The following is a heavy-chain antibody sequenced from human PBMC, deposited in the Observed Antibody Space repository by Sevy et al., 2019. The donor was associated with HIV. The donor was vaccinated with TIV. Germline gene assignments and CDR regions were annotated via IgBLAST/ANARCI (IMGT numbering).Heavy chain of an antibody. CDR1: GFAFSDYY. CDR2: ISSSGSVI. D-gene: IGHD6-13*01. V-gene: IGHV3-11*01. CDR3: ARVGIAVAGGGFGAFDI. J-gene: IGHJ3*02. Sequence: GGSLRLSCAASGFAFSDYYMSWIRQAPGKGLEWISYISSSGSVIYYADSMKGRFTISRDNAKNSLFLQMNSLRAEDTAGYYCARVGIAVAGGGFGAFDIWGQGTMVTVSS.